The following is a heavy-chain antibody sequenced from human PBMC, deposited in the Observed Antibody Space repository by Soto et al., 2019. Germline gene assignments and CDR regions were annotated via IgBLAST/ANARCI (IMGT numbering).Heavy chain of an antibody. Sequence: GTSVKVSCKASGYTYTSYYMHWVRQAPGQGLEWMGIINPSGGSTSYAQKFQGRVTMTRDTSTSTVYMELSSLRSEDTAVYYCARDLEEVVVVPAAAPLPNYYYYYGMDVWGQGTTVTVSS. J-gene: IGHJ6*02. V-gene: IGHV1-46*01. CDR1: GYTYTSYY. CDR3: ARDLEEVVVVPAAAPLPNYYYYYGMDV. CDR2: INPSGGST. D-gene: IGHD2-2*01.